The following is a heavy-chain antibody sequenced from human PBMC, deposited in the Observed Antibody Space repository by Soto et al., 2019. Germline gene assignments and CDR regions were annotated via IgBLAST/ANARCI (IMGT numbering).Heavy chain of an antibody. CDR1: GFDSSYYW. D-gene: IGHD1-1*01. J-gene: IGHJ1*01. CDR2: IDPDGTTT. Sequence: GGSLRLSCALSGFDSSYYWIQWFRQSPGKGLEWVSRIDPDGTTTNYADSVKGRFSVSRDNAKKTIYLQMNSLTADDTALYYCARGPRPSSAGTGAYWGQGTPVTVSS. V-gene: IGHV3-74*01. CDR3: ARGPRPSSAGTGAY.